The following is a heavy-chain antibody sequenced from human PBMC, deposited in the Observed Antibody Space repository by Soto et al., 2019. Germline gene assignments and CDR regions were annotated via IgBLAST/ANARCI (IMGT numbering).Heavy chain of an antibody. V-gene: IGHV3-74*01. D-gene: IGHD3-3*01. CDR2: INSDGSST. CDR1: GFTFSSYW. CDR3: ARDFYDFWSGYPRTYYYMDV. Sequence: GGSLRLSCAASGFTFSSYWMHWVRQAPGKGLVWVSRINSDGSSTSYADSVKGRFTISRDNAKNTLYLQMNSLRAEDTAVYYCARDFYDFWSGYPRTYYYMDVWGKGTTVTVSS. J-gene: IGHJ6*03.